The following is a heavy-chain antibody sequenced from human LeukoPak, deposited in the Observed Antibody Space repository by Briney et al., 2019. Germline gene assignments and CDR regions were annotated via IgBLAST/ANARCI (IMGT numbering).Heavy chain of an antibody. CDR3: AKCSASYDNDALDM. Sequence: GGSLRLSCAASGFTFTSYAMNWVRQAPGKGLEWVAFIRGGGAGARHADAAKGRFTISRDNSKNTLYLHMNTLRVEDTATYYCAKCSASYDNDALDMWGQGTVVIVSS. CDR1: GFTFTSYA. CDR2: IRGGGAGA. J-gene: IGHJ3*02. V-gene: IGHV3-23*01. D-gene: IGHD3-10*02.